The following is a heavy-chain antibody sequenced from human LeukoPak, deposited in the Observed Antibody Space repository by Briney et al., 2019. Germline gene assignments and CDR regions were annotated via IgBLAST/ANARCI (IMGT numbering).Heavy chain of an antibody. V-gene: IGHV3-30*02. CDR2: IWYDGSNK. D-gene: IGHD3-22*01. CDR3: AKDSYDRSGYYYYYFAY. J-gene: IGHJ4*02. CDR1: GLPFSSYG. Sequence: GGSLRLSCAASGLPFSSYGMHWVRQAPGKGLEWVAVIWYDGSNKYYADSVKGRFTISRDNSKNTLYLQMNSLRAGDTAVYYCAKDSYDRSGYYYYYFAYWGQGTQVTVPS.